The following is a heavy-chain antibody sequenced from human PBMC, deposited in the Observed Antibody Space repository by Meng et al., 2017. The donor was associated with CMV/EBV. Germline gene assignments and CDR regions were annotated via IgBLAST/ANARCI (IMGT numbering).Heavy chain of an antibody. J-gene: IGHJ3*02. Sequence: SETLSLTCAVYGGSSSGYYWSWIRQPPGKGLEWIGEINHSGSTNYNPSLKSRVTISVDTSKNQFSLKLSSVTAADTAVYYCAREYCSSTSCYSDAFDIWGQGTMVTVSS. CDR3: AREYCSSTSCYSDAFDI. D-gene: IGHD2-2*01. CDR1: GGSSSGYY. V-gene: IGHV4-34*01. CDR2: INHSGST.